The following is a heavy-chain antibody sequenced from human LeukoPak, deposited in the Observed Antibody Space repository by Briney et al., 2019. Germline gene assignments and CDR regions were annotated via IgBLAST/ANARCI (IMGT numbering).Heavy chain of an antibody. CDR3: AKDGPQSEYQPLGSSDY. CDR2: ISASGGST. Sequence: GGSLRLSCAASGFTFSSSAMSWVRQAPGKGLEWVSGISASGGSTYYADSVKGRFTISRDNSKNTLYLQMNSLRAEDTALYYCAKDGPQSEYQPLGSSDYWGQGTLVTVSS. J-gene: IGHJ4*02. D-gene: IGHD2-2*01. V-gene: IGHV3-23*01. CDR1: GFTFSSSA.